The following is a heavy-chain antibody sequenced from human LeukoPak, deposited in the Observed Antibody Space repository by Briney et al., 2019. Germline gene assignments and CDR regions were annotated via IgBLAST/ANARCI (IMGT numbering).Heavy chain of an antibody. CDR1: GFTFSSYA. D-gene: IGHD6-19*01. Sequence: GGSLRLSCAASGFTFSSYAMHWVRQAPGKGLEYVSAISSNGGSTYYADSVKGRFTISRDNSKNTLYLQMSSLRAEDTAVYYCARDRHYVSGSWADYWGQGTLVTVTS. CDR2: ISSNGGST. V-gene: IGHV3-64D*06. CDR3: ARDRHYVSGSWADY. J-gene: IGHJ4*02.